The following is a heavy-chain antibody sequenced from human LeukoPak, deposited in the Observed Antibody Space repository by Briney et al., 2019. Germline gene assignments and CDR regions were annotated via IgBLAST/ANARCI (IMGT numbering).Heavy chain of an antibody. J-gene: IGHJ4*02. CDR3: ARGGGVIAVAGVDY. Sequence: ASVKVSCKASGYTFTGYYMHWVRQAPGQGLEWMGWINPNSGGINYAQKFQGRVTMTRDTSISTAYMELSRLRSDDTAVYYCARGGGVIAVAGVDYWGQGTLVTVSS. CDR1: GYTFTGYY. CDR2: INPNSGGI. D-gene: IGHD6-19*01. V-gene: IGHV1-2*02.